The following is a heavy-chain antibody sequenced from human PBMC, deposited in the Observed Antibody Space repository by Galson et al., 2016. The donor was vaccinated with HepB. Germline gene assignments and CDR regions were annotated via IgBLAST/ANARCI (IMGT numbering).Heavy chain of an antibody. Sequence: QSGAEVKKPGESLKISCKGSGYVFSNYYIAWVRQTPGKGLEWMGLFFPRDSEATYSPSFQGLVTFSADTSIDTAYVQWTRLEASDTAIYYCARLVSSKSPYDHWGQGTLVTVSS. CDR1: GYVFSNYY. D-gene: IGHD3-22*01. CDR3: ARLVSSKSPYDH. V-gene: IGHV5-51*01. J-gene: IGHJ4*02. CDR2: FFPRDSEA.